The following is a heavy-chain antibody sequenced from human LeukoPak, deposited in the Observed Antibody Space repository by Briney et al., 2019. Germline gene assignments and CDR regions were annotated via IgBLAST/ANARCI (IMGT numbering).Heavy chain of an antibody. CDR3: TTDQSSGWFFYDY. CDR1: GFNFRTAW. D-gene: IGHD6-19*01. Sequence: GGSLRLSCTASGFNFRTAWMSWVRQAPGKGPEWVGRIKSETDGGTTDYAAPVKGRFTISRDDSKNVLYLQMNMMATEDTALYYCTTDQSSGWFFYDYWGQGALVTVSS. J-gene: IGHJ4*02. CDR2: IKSETDGGTT. V-gene: IGHV3-15*01.